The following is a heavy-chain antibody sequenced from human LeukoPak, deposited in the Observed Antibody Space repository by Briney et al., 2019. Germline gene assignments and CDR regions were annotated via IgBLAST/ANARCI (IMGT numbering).Heavy chain of an antibody. Sequence: RPSETLSLTCTVSGGSITSSSYYWGWIRQPPGKGLEWSGSIYYSGTTYYNPSLKNRVTISVDTSKNQLSLKLSSVTAADTAVYYCARHWRTQVAFDIWGQGTMVTVSS. CDR2: IYYSGTT. CDR1: GGSITSSSYY. V-gene: IGHV4-39*01. J-gene: IGHJ3*02. CDR3: ARHWRTQVAFDI.